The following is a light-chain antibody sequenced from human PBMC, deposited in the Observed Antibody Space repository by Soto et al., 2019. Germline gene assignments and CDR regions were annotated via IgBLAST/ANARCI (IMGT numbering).Light chain of an antibody. V-gene: IGLV2-23*01. CDR3: CSFAGTSTPYV. J-gene: IGLJ1*01. Sequence: QSALTQPASVSGSPGQSITISCTGNSSDVGSFNFVSWYQQHPGKAPKLMIYEGSKRPSGVSNRFSGSKSGSTASLTISGLQAEDEADYYCCSFAGTSTPYVFGTGTKLTVL. CDR2: EGS. CDR1: SSDVGSFNF.